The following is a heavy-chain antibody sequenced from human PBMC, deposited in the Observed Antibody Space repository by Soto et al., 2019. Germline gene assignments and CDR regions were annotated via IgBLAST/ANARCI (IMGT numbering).Heavy chain of an antibody. CDR2: IIPIFGTA. D-gene: IGHD3-22*01. Sequence: QVQLVQSGAEVKKPGSSVKVSCKASGGTFSSYAISWVRQAPGQGLEWMGGIIPIFGTANYAQKFQGRVTITAXXSXSXXYMELSSLRSEDTAVYYCARVRVTWGNPNPYEVDYWGQGTLVTVSS. J-gene: IGHJ4*02. V-gene: IGHV1-69*12. CDR3: ARVRVTWGNPNPYEVDY. CDR1: GGTFSSYA.